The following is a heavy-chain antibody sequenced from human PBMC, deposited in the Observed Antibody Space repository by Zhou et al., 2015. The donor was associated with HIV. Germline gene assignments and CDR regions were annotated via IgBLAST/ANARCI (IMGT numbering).Heavy chain of an antibody. J-gene: IGHJ4*02. CDR3: ARDSWGEMAPDYFDY. Sequence: EVQLVQSGGGLAQPGGSLRLSCSASGFTFSSYSFNWVRQAPGKGLEWLSYISHSGSNTFYADSVRGRFTISRDNAKNSLFLQINSLREEDMAVYYCARDSWGEMAPDYFDYWGQGTLVTVSA. V-gene: IGHV3-48*02. CDR2: ISHSGSNT. D-gene: IGHD3-16*01. CDR1: GFTFSSYS.